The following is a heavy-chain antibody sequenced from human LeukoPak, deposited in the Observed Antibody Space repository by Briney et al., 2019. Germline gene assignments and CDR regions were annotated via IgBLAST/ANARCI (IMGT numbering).Heavy chain of an antibody. CDR2: IRQDGNEK. J-gene: IGHJ3*01. Sequence: SGGSLRLSCAASGFTFSNAWMTWVRQVPGKGLEWVANIRQDGNEKYYVDSVKGRFTISRDNAKNSLYLQMNSLRAEDTAVFYCARDLTYYFDSSGYYYDALDVWSQGTMVTVSS. CDR3: ARDLTYYFDSSGYYYDALDV. V-gene: IGHV3-7*01. CDR1: GFTFSNAW. D-gene: IGHD3-22*01.